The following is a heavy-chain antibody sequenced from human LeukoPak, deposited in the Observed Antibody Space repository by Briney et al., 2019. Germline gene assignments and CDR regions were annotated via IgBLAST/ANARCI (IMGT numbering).Heavy chain of an antibody. J-gene: IGHJ6*02. CDR1: GFTFGDYA. CDR2: IRSKDYGGTT. Sequence: PGGSLRLSCTASGFTFGDYAINWVRQAPGKGLEWVGFIRSKDYGGTTDYATSLRGRFTVSRDDSKSTAYLQMNSLKTEDTAVYYCTRSSSYGLDVWGQGTTVTVSS. D-gene: IGHD3-16*02. CDR3: TRSSSYGLDV. V-gene: IGHV3-49*04.